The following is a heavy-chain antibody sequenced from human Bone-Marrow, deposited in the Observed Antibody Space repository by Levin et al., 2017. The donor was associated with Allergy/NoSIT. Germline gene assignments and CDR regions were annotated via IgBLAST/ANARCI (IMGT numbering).Heavy chain of an antibody. V-gene: IGHV4-39*07. D-gene: IGHD3-16*02. CDR2: IYFDGNT. CDR1: NGSIRSYSHY. CDR3: AGGYARFGGVIDI. Sequence: PSETLSLTCTVSNGSIRSYSHYWGWIRQSPGKGLEWIGTIYFDGNTYYNPSPKSRVTMSIDTSKSHFSLRLTSVTAADTAVYFCAGGYARFGGVIDIWGQGKLVIVSS. J-gene: IGHJ4*02.